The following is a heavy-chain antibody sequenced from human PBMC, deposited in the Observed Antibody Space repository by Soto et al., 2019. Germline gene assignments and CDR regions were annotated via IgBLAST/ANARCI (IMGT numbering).Heavy chain of an antibody. V-gene: IGHV3-23*01. CDR3: AKTASMTIRDGFDH. D-gene: IGHD4-17*01. CDR2: ISGSGSNP. Sequence: EVQVLESGGGLVQPGGSVRLSCAASGFTFSSYAMSWVRQAPGQGLEWVSAISGSGSNPYYADSVKGRFTISRDNSKNTLYLQMNSLRAEDTALYYCAKTASMTIRDGFDHWGQRTLVTVSS. CDR1: GFTFSSYA. J-gene: IGHJ4*02.